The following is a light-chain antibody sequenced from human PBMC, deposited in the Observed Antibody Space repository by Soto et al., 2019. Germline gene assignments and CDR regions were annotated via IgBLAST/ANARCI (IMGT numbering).Light chain of an antibody. CDR2: DAS. Sequence: EIVLTQSPATLSLSPGERATLSCMASRSVSNYLAWYQQKPGQAPRLLIFDASNRATGIPARFSGSGSATDFTLTISSLEPEDFAVYYCQHRSIWPVSFGQGTRLEIK. CDR3: QHRSIWPVS. CDR1: RSVSNY. J-gene: IGKJ5*01. V-gene: IGKV3-11*01.